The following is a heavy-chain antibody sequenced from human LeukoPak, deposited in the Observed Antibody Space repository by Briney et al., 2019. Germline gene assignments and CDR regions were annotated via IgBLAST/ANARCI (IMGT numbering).Heavy chain of an antibody. CDR2: IYYSGST. CDR3: ARRTYYYDISATLFDY. D-gene: IGHD3-22*01. Sequence: SETLSLTCTVSGGSISSYYWSWIRQPPGKGLEWIGYIYYSGSTNYNPSLKSRVTISVDKSKNQFSLKLSSVTAADTAVYYCARRTYYYDISATLFDYWGQGTLVTVSS. J-gene: IGHJ4*02. CDR1: GGSISSYY. V-gene: IGHV4-59*12.